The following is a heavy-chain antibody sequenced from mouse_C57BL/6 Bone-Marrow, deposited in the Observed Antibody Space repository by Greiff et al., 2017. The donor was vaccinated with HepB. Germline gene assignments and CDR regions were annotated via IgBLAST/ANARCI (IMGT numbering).Heavy chain of an antibody. V-gene: IGHV1-52*01. D-gene: IGHD1-1*01. CDR2: IDPSDSET. CDR3: ARLRYYYGSSIDY. CDR1: GYTFTSYW. J-gene: IGHJ2*01. Sequence: VQLQQPGAELVRPGSSVKLSCKASGYTFTSYWMHWVKQRPIQGLEWIGNIDPSDSETHYNQKFKDKGTLTVDKFSSTAYMQLSSLTSEDSAVYYCARLRYYYGSSIDYWGQGTTLTVSS.